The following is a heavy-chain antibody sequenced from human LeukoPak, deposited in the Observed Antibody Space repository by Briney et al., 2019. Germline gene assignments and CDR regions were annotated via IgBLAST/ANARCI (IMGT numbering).Heavy chain of an antibody. CDR2: IDYSGIT. CDR3: ARPPGIAAAWFDP. CDR1: GGSISTSSYN. J-gene: IGHJ5*02. V-gene: IGHV4-39*01. Sequence: SETLSLTCTVSGGSISTSSYNWGWVRQPPGKGLEWIGNIDYSGITYYNPSLKSRLTISLDTSKDQFSLKLSSVTPADMAVYYCARPPGIAAAWFDPWGQGTLVTVAS. D-gene: IGHD6-13*01.